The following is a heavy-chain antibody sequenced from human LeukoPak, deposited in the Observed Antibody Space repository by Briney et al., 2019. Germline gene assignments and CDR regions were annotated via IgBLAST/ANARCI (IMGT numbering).Heavy chain of an antibody. D-gene: IGHD1-26*01. CDR2: LIENGATT. CDR3: VKDYQVGNSPAFGDY. J-gene: IGHJ4*02. CDR1: RFTFSSHA. V-gene: IGHV3-23*01. Sequence: GGSLRLSCAASRFTFSSHAMSWVRRAPGKGLEWVSGLIENGATTYYADSVKGRFTISRDNSRNTMYQQMNSLRVEDTAVYYCVKDYQVGNSPAFGDYWGQGTLVTISS.